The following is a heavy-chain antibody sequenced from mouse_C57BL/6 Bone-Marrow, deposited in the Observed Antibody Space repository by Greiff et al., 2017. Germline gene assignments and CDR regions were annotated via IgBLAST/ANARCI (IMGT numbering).Heavy chain of an antibody. CDR1: GYTFTDYE. Sequence: QVHVKQSGAELVRPGASVTLSCKASGYTFTDYEMHWVKQTPVHGLEWIGAIDPETGGTAYNQKFKGKAILTADKSSSTAYMELRSLTSEDSAVYYCTRWGYGSSHGAMDYWGQGTSVTVSS. CDR2: IDPETGGT. CDR3: TRWGYGSSHGAMDY. D-gene: IGHD1-1*01. V-gene: IGHV1-15*01. J-gene: IGHJ4*01.